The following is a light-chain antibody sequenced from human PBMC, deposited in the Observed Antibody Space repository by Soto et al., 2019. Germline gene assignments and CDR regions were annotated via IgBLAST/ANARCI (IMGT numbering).Light chain of an antibody. CDR3: QQYNNWPPA. J-gene: IGKJ1*01. CDR2: GAS. CDR1: QTVSSK. V-gene: IGKV3-15*01. Sequence: EIVMTQSPATLSVSPGERATLSCRASQTVSSKLAWYQLKPGQAPWLLIYGASTRATDIPARFSGSGSGTDFALTIGSLQSEDFAVYYCQQYNNWPPAFGQGTTVE.